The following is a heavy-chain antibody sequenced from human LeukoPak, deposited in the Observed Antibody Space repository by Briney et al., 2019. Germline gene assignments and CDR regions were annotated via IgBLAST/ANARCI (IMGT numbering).Heavy chain of an antibody. CDR2: ISSRSITI. CDR1: GFTFSSYE. J-gene: IGHJ3*02. Sequence: PGGSLRLSCAASGFTFSSYELYWVRQAPGNGLECISYISSRSITIKYADSVRGRFTISRDDARESLYLQMNTLRAEDTAIYYCGASRQYVGAFDIWGQGTLVTVSS. V-gene: IGHV3-48*03. CDR3: GASRQYVGAFDI. D-gene: IGHD2-2*01.